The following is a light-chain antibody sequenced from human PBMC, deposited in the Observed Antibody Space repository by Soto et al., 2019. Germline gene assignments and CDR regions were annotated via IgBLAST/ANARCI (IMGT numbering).Light chain of an antibody. CDR2: EVS. Sequence: QSVLTQPASVSGSPGQSITVSCTGTSSDIGGYNYVSWYQQHPGKAPKLMIYEVSNRPSGVSNRFSGSKSGNTASLTISGLQAEDEADYYCSSYRSDSTYVFGTGTKV. V-gene: IGLV2-14*01. J-gene: IGLJ1*01. CDR1: SSDIGGYNY. CDR3: SSYRSDSTYV.